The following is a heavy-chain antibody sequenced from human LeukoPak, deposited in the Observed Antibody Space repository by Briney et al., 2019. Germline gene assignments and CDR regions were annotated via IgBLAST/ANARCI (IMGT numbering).Heavy chain of an antibody. V-gene: IGHV1-46*01. J-gene: IGHJ3*02. CDR1: GYTFTSYY. D-gene: IGHD3-9*01. CDR3: ARGHRSFYYDILTGYRNDAFDI. Sequence: ASVKVSCKASGYTFTSYYMHWVRQAPGQGLEWMGIINPSGGSTSYAQKFQGRVTMTRDTSTSTAYMELSSLRSEDTAVYYCARGHRSFYYDILTGYRNDAFDIWGQGTMVTVSS. CDR2: INPSGGST.